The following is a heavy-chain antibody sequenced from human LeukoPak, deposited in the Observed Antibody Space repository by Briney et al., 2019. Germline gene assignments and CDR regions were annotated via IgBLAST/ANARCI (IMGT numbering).Heavy chain of an antibody. CDR2: IWYDGSSK. J-gene: IGHJ4*02. CDR3: ARDRRLTHFDY. Sequence: GGSLRLSCAASGFTFSSYSMNWVRQAPGKGLEWVAVIWYDGSSKYYADSVKGRFTISRDNSKNTLYLQMNSLRAEDTAVYYCARDRRLTHFDYWGQGTLVTVSS. V-gene: IGHV3-33*08. CDR1: GFTFSSYS. D-gene: IGHD6-25*01.